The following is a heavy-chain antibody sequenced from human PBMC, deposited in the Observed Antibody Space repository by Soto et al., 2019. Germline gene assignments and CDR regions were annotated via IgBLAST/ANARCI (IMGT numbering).Heavy chain of an antibody. V-gene: IGHV4-59*01. J-gene: IGHJ4*02. CDR2: IYYSGRT. Sequence: QVQLQESGPGLVKPSETLSLTCTVSGGSISSYYWSWIRQPPGKGLEWIGYIYYSGRTNYNPSLKGRGTISVDTSKNQFSLKLSSVTAADTAVYYCARIPIYGDSAFDYWGQGTLVTVSS. D-gene: IGHD4-17*01. CDR1: GGSISSYY. CDR3: ARIPIYGDSAFDY.